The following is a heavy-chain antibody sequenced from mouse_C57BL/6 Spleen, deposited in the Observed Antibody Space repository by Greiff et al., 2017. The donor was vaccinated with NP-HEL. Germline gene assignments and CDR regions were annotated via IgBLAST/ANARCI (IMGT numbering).Heavy chain of an antibody. CDR3: ARWLFAY. J-gene: IGHJ3*01. Sequence: QVQLKESGAELARPGASVKLSCKASGYTFTSYGISWVKQRTGQGLEWIGEIYPRSGNTYYNEKFKGKATLTADKSSSTAYMELRSLTSEDSAVYFCARWLFAYWGQGTLVTVSA. CDR1: GYTFTSYG. V-gene: IGHV1-81*01. CDR2: IYPRSGNT.